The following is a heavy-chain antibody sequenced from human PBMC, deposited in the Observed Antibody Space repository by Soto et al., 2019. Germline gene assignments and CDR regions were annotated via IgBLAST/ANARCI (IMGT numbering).Heavy chain of an antibody. Sequence: SETLSLTCTVSGGSISSYYWSWIRQPPGKGLEWIGDFYSSGSPHHNPSLKNRVSISEDRSKNEFSLKLSSVTAAGTAIYYCAREFYYDSSGIGFDSWGQGTLVTVSS. D-gene: IGHD3-22*01. CDR2: FYSSGSP. CDR3: AREFYYDSSGIGFDS. J-gene: IGHJ4*02. CDR1: GGSISSYY. V-gene: IGHV4-59*01.